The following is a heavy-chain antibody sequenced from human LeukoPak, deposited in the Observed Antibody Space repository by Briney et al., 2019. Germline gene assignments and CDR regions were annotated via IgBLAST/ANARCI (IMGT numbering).Heavy chain of an antibody. CDR2: ISAYNGNT. V-gene: IGHV1-18*01. D-gene: IGHD3-9*01. Sequence: ASVKVSCKASGYTFTSYGISWVRQAPGQGLEWMGWISAYNGNTNYAQKLQGRVTMTTDTSTSTAYMELRSLRSDDTAVYYCARASAYYYDILTGYWHFDYWGQGTLVTVSS. J-gene: IGHJ4*02. CDR1: GYTFTSYG. CDR3: ARASAYYYDILTGYWHFDY.